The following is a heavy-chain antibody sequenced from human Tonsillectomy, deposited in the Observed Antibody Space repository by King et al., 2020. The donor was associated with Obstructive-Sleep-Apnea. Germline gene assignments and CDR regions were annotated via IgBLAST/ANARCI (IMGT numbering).Heavy chain of an antibody. CDR1: GFTFSSYA. Sequence: VQLVESGGGLVQPGGSLRLSCAASGFTFSSYAMSWVRQAPGKGLEWVSAISGSGGSTYYADSVKGRFTISRDNSKNTLYLQMNSLRAEDTAVYYCAKDPSYTRTFADAFGGAYWGQGTLVTVSS. CDR2: ISGSGGST. J-gene: IGHJ4*02. CDR3: AKDPSYTRTFADAFGGAY. V-gene: IGHV3-23*04. D-gene: IGHD3-16*01.